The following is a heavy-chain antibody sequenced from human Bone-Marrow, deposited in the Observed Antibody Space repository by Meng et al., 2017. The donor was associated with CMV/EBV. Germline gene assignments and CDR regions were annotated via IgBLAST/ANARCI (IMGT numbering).Heavy chain of an antibody. J-gene: IGHJ6*02. Sequence: SVKVSCKASGFTFTSSAVQWVRQARGQRLEWIGWIVVGSGNTNYAQKFQERVTITRDMSTSTAYMELSSLRSEDTAVYYCARGGQLVLFYYYYGMDVWGQGTTVTVSS. CDR1: GFTFTSSA. CDR2: IVVGSGNT. CDR3: ARGGQLVLFYYYYGMDV. V-gene: IGHV1-58*01. D-gene: IGHD6-6*01.